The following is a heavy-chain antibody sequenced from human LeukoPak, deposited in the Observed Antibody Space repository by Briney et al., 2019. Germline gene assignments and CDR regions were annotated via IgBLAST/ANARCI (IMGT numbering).Heavy chain of an antibody. Sequence: PGGSLRLSCAASGFTFSSYAMHWVRQAPGKGLEWVAVISYDGSNKYYADSVKGRFTISRDNSKNTLYLQMNSLRAEDTAVYYCAKDAKGDYGDYWGQGTLVTVSS. J-gene: IGHJ4*02. CDR2: ISYDGSNK. V-gene: IGHV3-30-3*01. CDR3: AKDAKGDYGDY. CDR1: GFTFSSYA.